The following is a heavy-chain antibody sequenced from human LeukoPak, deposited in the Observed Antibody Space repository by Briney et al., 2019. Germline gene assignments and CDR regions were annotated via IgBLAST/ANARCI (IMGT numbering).Heavy chain of an antibody. J-gene: IGHJ3*01. CDR3: TKDHFSANGVYDAFDV. Sequence: QPGRSLRLSCAASGFTFDDYAMHWVRQAPGRGLEWVSVIGGDGVATFYADSVKGRFTISRDNSKDTLYLQMHSLRAEDTAVYYCTKDHFSANGVYDAFDVWGQGTMVTVSS. CDR1: GFTFDDYA. V-gene: IGHV3-23*01. D-gene: IGHD2-8*01. CDR2: IGGDGVAT.